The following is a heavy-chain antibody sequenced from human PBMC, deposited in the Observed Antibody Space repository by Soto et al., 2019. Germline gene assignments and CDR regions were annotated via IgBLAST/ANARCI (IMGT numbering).Heavy chain of an antibody. CDR2: INAGNGNT. Sequence: GASVKVSCKASGYTFTSYAMHWVRQAPGQRLEWMGWINAGNGNTKYSQKFQGRVTITRDTSASTAYMELTRLTSDDTAIYYCARDLSGAAAAGTLSYYFDYWGQGTPVTVSS. V-gene: IGHV1-3*01. J-gene: IGHJ4*02. CDR1: GYTFTSYA. CDR3: ARDLSGAAAAGTLSYYFDY. D-gene: IGHD6-13*01.